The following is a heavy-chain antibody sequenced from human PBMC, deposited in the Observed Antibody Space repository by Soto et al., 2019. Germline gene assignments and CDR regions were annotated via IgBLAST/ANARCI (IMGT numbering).Heavy chain of an antibody. CDR3: AXQRRDGYNFGGPYYFDY. V-gene: IGHV4-38-2*01. J-gene: IGHJ4*02. D-gene: IGHD5-12*01. Sequence: SETLSLTCAVSGYSINSGYYWGWIRQPPGKGLEWIGTIYHSGSTYYNPSLKSRVTISVDTSKNQFSLNLSSVTAADTAVYYCAXQRRDGYNFGGPYYFDYWGQGTLVTVSS. CDR2: IYHSGST. CDR1: GYSINSGYY.